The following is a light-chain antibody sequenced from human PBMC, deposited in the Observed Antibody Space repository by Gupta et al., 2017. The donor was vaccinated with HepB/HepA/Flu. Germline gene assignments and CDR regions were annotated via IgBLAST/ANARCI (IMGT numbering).Light chain of an antibody. J-gene: IGKJ5*01. Sequence: DFVVDPSPTSLAVPLGQPASISCRSSQSLVYSDGYTYLNWFQQRPGQSPRRLIYQVSNRDSGVPDRFSGSGSGTDFTLKISRVEAEDVGVYFCMQGAQWPSTFGQGTRLEIK. CDR3: MQGAQWPST. CDR1: QSLVYSDGYTY. V-gene: IGKV2-30*01. CDR2: QVS.